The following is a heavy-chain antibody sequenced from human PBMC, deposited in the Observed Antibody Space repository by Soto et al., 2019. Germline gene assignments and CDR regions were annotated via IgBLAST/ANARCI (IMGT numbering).Heavy chain of an antibody. D-gene: IGHD2-2*03. Sequence: EVQLVESGGGLVQPGGSLRLSCAASGFTFSSYWMSWVRQAPGKGLEWVANIKQDGSEKYYVDSVKGRFTISRDNAKNSLYLQMNSLRAEDTAVYYCARGVDIVVVPAAIPYYYYYYMDVWGKGTTVTVSS. J-gene: IGHJ6*03. CDR1: GFTFSSYW. V-gene: IGHV3-7*04. CDR2: IKQDGSEK. CDR3: ARGVDIVVVPAAIPYYYYYYMDV.